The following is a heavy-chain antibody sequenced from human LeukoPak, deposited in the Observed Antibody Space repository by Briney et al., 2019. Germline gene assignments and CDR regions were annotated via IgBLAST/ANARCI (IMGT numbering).Heavy chain of an antibody. D-gene: IGHD2-2*02. Sequence: PSETLSPTCAVYGGSFSGYYWSWIRQPPGKGLEWIGEINHSGSTNYNPSLKSRVTISVDTSKNQFSLKLSSVTAADTAVYYCARAGYCSSTSCYNHYYYYYMDVWGKGTTVTVSS. V-gene: IGHV4-34*01. CDR3: ARAGYCSSTSCYNHYYYYYMDV. J-gene: IGHJ6*03. CDR1: GGSFSGYY. CDR2: INHSGST.